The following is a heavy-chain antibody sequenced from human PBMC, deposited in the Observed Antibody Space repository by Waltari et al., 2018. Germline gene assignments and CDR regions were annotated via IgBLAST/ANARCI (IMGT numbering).Heavy chain of an antibody. CDR1: GYSFTSYW. D-gene: IGHD1-26*01. V-gene: IGHV5-51*01. CDR3: ARHGATSDY. J-gene: IGHJ4*02. CDR2: IDPGDSDT. Sequence: EVQLVQSGAEVKKPGESLKISCKGSGYSFTSYWIGWVRQMPGNGLAWMGIIDPGDSDTRYSPTGKGEVTISADKSISTAYLQWSSLKASETAMYYCARHGATSDYWGQGTLVTVSS.